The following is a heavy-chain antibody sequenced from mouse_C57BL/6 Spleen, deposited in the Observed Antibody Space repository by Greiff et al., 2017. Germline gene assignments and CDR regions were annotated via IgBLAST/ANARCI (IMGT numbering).Heavy chain of an antibody. CDR1: GYTFTGYW. J-gene: IGHJ3*01. CDR3: ARRPSAGSWFAD. Sequence: VQLQASGAELMKPGASVKLSCKATGYTFTGYWIAWVKQRPGHGREWIGEILPGSGSTNYNEKFKGKATFTADTSSNTAYRQLSCLTTEDSAIYYCARRPSAGSWFADWGQGTLVTVSA. D-gene: IGHD1-2*01. V-gene: IGHV1-9*01. CDR2: ILPGSGST.